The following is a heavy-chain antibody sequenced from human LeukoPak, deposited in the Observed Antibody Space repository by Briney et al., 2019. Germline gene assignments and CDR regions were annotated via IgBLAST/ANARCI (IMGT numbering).Heavy chain of an antibody. V-gene: IGHV4-59*01. CDR3: ASFNTIDGYFAFDI. Sequence: SETLSLTCTVSGGSISSYYWSWIRQPPGKGLGWIGCIYYSGSTNYNPSLKSRVTISVDTSKNQFSLKLSSVTAADTAVYYCASFNTIDGYFAFDIWGQGTMVTVSS. D-gene: IGHD5-24*01. CDR1: GGSISSYY. CDR2: IYYSGST. J-gene: IGHJ3*02.